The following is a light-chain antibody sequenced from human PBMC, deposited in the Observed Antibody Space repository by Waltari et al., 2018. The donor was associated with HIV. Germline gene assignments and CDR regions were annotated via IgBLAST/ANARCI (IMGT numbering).Light chain of an antibody. CDR2: DND. CDR3: GTWDTSLGAGV. Sequence: QPLLTQPPSVSAAPGKKVTIPCPGSSPTLGNDFVSGYQHPPGAAPKLLIYDNDKRPSGISDRFSGSKSGTSATLGITGLQTGDEADYYCGTWDTSLGAGVFGGGTKLTVL. CDR1: SPTLGNDF. V-gene: IGLV1-51*01. J-gene: IGLJ3*02.